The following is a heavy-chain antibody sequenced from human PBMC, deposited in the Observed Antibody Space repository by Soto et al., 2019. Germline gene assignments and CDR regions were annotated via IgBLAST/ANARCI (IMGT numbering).Heavy chain of an antibody. V-gene: IGHV5-51*01. CDR1: GYNFAGYW. Sequence: PGESLKISCTGSGYNFAGYWIAWVRQMPGKGLELMGIIYPSDSDTRYRPSFQGQVTISADKSISSAYLQWSSLRASDTAMYYCARGGVSTRTFDYWGQGTPVTVSS. D-gene: IGHD3-3*01. CDR2: IYPSDSDT. CDR3: ARGGVSTRTFDY. J-gene: IGHJ4*02.